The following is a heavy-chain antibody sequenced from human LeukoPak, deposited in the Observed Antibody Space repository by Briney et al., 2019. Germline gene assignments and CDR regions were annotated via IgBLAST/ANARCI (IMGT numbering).Heavy chain of an antibody. D-gene: IGHD6-13*01. CDR3: AKGHPYSSSWQNDAFDI. V-gene: IGHV3-30*02. J-gene: IGHJ3*02. CDR1: GFTFSSYG. Sequence: PGGSLRLSCAASGFTFSSYGMHWVRQAPGKGLEWVAFIRYDGSIKYYADSVKGRFTISRDNSKNTLYLQMDSLRAEDMALYYCAKGHPYSSSWQNDAFDIWGQGTMVTVSS. CDR2: IRYDGSIK.